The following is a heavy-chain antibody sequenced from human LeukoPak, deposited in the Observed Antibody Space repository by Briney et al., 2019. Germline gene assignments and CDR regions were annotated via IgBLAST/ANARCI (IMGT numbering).Heavy chain of an antibody. CDR2: IKQDGSEK. D-gene: IGHD5-18*01. V-gene: IGHV3-7*01. Sequence: GGSLRLSCAASGFTFSNYWMNWVRQAPGKGLECVANIKQDGSEKSYVDSVLGRFTVSRDNAKNSLYLQMNSLRAEDTAVYYCAREKQLWLVAWGQGTLVTVSS. CDR3: AREKQLWLVA. CDR1: GFTFSNYW. J-gene: IGHJ5*02.